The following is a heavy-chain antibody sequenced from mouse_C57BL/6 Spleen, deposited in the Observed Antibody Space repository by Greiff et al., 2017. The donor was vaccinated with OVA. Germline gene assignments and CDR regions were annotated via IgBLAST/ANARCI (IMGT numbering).Heavy chain of an antibody. CDR3: ARLDDYSFAY. J-gene: IGHJ3*01. CDR1: GYTFTSYW. V-gene: IGHV1-50*01. D-gene: IGHD2-4*01. CDR2: IDPSDSYT. Sequence: VQLQQPGAELVKPGASVKLSCKASGYTFTSYWMQWVKQRPGQGLEWIGEIDPSDSYTNYNQKFKGKATLTVDTSSSTAYMQLSSLTSEDSAVYYCARLDDYSFAYWGQGTLVTVSA.